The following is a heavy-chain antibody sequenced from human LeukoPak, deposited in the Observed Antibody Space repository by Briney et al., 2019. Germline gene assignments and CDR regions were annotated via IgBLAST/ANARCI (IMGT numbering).Heavy chain of an antibody. J-gene: IGHJ4*02. Sequence: GGSLRLSCAASGFTFSSYSRIWVRQAPGKGLEWVSSISSSSSYIYYADSVKGRFTISRDNAKNSLYLQMNSLRAEDTAVYYCARGIAAAGTTFDYWGQGTLVTVSS. D-gene: IGHD6-13*01. CDR3: ARGIAAAGTTFDY. V-gene: IGHV3-21*01. CDR2: ISSSSSYI. CDR1: GFTFSSYS.